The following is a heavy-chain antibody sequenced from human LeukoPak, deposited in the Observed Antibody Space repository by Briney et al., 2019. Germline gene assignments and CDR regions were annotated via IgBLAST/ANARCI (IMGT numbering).Heavy chain of an antibody. CDR2: ISSSGSTI. J-gene: IGHJ6*02. V-gene: IGHV3-11*01. CDR3: ARDQRYYYGSGTDYYGMDV. CDR1: GFTFSDYY. D-gene: IGHD3-10*01. Sequence: GGSLRLSCAASGFTFSDYYMSWIRQAPXXXLEWVSYISSSGSTIYYADSVKGRFTISRDNAKNSLYLQMNSLRAEDTAVYYCARDQRYYYGSGTDYYGMDVWGQGTTVTVSS.